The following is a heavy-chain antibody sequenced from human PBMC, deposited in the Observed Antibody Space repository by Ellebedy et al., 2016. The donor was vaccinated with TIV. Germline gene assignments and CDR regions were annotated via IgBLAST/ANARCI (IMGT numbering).Heavy chain of an antibody. CDR2: IYYSGST. CDR3: AREDTAMVTLFDP. V-gene: IGHV4-61*08. Sequence: SETLSLTCTVSGGSISSGGYYWSWIRQPPGKGLEWIGYIYYSGSTNYNPSLKSRVTISVDTSKNQFSLKLSSVTAADTAVYYCAREDTAMVTLFDPWGQGTLVTVSS. CDR1: GGSISSGGYY. D-gene: IGHD5-18*01. J-gene: IGHJ5*02.